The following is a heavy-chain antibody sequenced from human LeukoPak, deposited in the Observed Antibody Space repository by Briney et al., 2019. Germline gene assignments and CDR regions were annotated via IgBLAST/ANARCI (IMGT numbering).Heavy chain of an antibody. CDR3: ARDGQEYDTGFFDY. J-gene: IGHJ4*02. V-gene: IGHV1-24*01. CDR2: FDPEDGET. CDR1: GYTLTELS. Sequence: ASVKVSCKVSGYTLTELSMHWVRQAPGKGLEWMGGFDPEDGETIYAQKFQDRVTMTEDTSTDTAYMELSSLRSEDTAVYYCARDGQEYDTGFFDYWGQGTLVTVSS. D-gene: IGHD1-1*01.